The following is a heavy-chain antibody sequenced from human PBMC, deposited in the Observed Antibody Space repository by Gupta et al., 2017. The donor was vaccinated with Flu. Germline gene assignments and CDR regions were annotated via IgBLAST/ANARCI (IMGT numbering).Heavy chain of an antibody. V-gene: IGHV1-69*06. Sequence: QVQLVQSGAEVKKPGSSVKVSCKASGGTFSSYAISWVRQAPGQGLEWMGGIIPIFGTANYAQKFQGRVTITADKSTSTAYMELSSLRSEDTAVYYCARARDHIAARLTPRIFHYYYYGMDVWGQGTTVTVSS. CDR1: GGTFSSYA. J-gene: IGHJ6*02. CDR3: ARARDHIAARLTPRIFHYYYYGMDV. D-gene: IGHD6-6*01. CDR2: IIPIFGTA.